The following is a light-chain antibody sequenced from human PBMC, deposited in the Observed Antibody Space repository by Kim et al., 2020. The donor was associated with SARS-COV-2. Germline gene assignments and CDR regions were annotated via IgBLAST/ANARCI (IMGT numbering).Light chain of an antibody. CDR2: DTS. CDR3: QQRFSLPLT. J-gene: IGKJ4*01. V-gene: IGKV3-11*01. CDR1: ESVGSQ. Sequence: EVVLTQSPGTLSLSPGERATLSCRASESVGSQLTWHHQKPGQAPKLLIYDTSNRAPGIPTRFSGSGSGTDFTLTISSLEPDDLGVYYCQQRFSLPLTFGGGTKVDIK.